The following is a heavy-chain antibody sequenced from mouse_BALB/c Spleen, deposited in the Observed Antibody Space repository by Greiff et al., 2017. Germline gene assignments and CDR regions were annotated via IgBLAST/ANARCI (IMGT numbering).Heavy chain of an antibody. J-gene: IGHJ4*01. CDR1: GYTFTSYW. D-gene: IGHD2-2*01. CDR3: ARGGLRAMDY. CDR2: INPSTGYT. V-gene: IGHV1-7*01. Sequence: QVQLQQSGAELAKPGASVKMSCKASGYTFTSYWMHWVKQRPGQGLEWIGYINPSTGYTEYNQKFKDKATLTADKSSSTAYMQLSSLTSEDSEVYYCARGGLRAMDYWGQGTSVTVSS.